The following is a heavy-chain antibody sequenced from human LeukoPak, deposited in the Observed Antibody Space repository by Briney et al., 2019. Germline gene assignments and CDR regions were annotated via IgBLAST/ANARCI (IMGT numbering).Heavy chain of an antibody. D-gene: IGHD5-12*01. CDR3: ARDKTRGYDANYYSYMDV. CDR1: GYTFTGYY. V-gene: IGHV1-2*02. Sequence: ASVKVSCKASGYTFTGYYMHWVRPAPGQGLAWMGWINPNRGGTNYAQKFQGRVTMTRDTSISTAYMELSRLRSDDTAVYYCARDKTRGYDANYYSYMDVWGKGTTVTVSS. CDR2: INPNRGGT. J-gene: IGHJ6*03.